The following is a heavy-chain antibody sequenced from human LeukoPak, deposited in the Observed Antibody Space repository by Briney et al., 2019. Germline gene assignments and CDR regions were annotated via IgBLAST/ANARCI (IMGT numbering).Heavy chain of an antibody. CDR1: GYSISSGYY. D-gene: IGHD3-16*02. CDR2: IDHSGST. CDR3: ARHRDYVWGSYRYRLYYFDY. V-gene: IGHV4-38-2*02. J-gene: IGHJ4*02. Sequence: SETLSLTCTVSGYSISSGYYWGWIRQPPGKGLEWTGSIDHSGSTYYNPSLKSRVTISVDTSKNQFSLKLSSVTAADTAVYYCARHRDYVWGSYRYRLYYFDYWGQGTLVTVSS.